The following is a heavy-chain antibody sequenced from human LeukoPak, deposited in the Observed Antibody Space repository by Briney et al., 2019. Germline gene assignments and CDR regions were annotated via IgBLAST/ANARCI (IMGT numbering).Heavy chain of an antibody. CDR1: GFTFSSYG. Sequence: GGSLRLSCEASGFTFSSYGMHWARQAPGKGLEWVAFIRYDGSNKYYADSVKGRFTISRDNSKNTLYLQMNSLRAEDTAVYYCAKDPRRGVGFVGATFDYWGQGTLVSVSS. J-gene: IGHJ4*02. V-gene: IGHV3-30*02. CDR3: AKDPRRGVGFVGATFDY. CDR2: IRYDGSNK. D-gene: IGHD1-26*01.